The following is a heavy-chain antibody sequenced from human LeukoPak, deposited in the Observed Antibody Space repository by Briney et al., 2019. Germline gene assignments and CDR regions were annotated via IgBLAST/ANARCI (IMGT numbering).Heavy chain of an antibody. CDR3: ARAGYYRFDY. D-gene: IGHD2/OR15-2a*01. V-gene: IGHV3-74*01. Sequence: AGGSLRLSCAASGFAFSTSWMHWVRHAPGKGMVWVSRINSDGTTIDYADSVKGRFTISRDNAKNTLYLQMNSLRDEDTAVYYCARAGYYRFDYWGQGTLVTVSS. J-gene: IGHJ4*02. CDR2: INSDGTTI. CDR1: GFAFSTSW.